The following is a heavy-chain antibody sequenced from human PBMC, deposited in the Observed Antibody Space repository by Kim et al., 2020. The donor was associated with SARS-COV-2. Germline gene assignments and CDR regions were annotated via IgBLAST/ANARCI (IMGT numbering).Heavy chain of an antibody. V-gene: IGHV3-21*01. Sequence: GGSLRLSCAASGFTFSSYSMNWVRQAPGNGLEWVSSISSSSSYIYYADSVKGRFTISRDNAKNSLYLQMNSLRAEDTAVYYCARDGVYSGYERYGDYEGYFDYWGQGTLVTVSS. CDR2: ISSSSSYI. D-gene: IGHD5-12*01. CDR1: GFTFSSYS. CDR3: ARDGVYSGYERYGDYEGYFDY. J-gene: IGHJ4*02.